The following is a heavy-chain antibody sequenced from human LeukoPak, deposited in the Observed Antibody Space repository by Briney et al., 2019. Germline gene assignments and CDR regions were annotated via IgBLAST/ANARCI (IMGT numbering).Heavy chain of an antibody. J-gene: IGHJ1*01. CDR3: AKTREQLTTTEDFQH. V-gene: IGHV3-23*01. CDR2: ISGSGGST. D-gene: IGHD6-13*01. Sequence: GGSLRLSCPASGFTFSSYAMSWVRQAPGKGLEWVSAISGSGGSTYYADSVKGRFTISRDNSKNTLYLQMNSLRAEDTAVYYCAKTREQLTTTEDFQHWGQGTLVTVSS. CDR1: GFTFSSYA.